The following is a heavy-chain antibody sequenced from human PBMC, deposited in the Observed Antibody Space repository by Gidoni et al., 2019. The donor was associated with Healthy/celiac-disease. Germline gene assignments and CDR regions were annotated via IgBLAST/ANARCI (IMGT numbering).Heavy chain of an antibody. D-gene: IGHD6-19*01. CDR1: GFTFSSYA. Sequence: QVQLVESGGGVVQPGRSLRLSCAASGFTFSSYAMHWVRQAPGKGLEWGAVISYDGSNKYYADSVKGRFTISRDNSKNTLYLQMNSLRAEDTAVYYCAGQVTGSGWYDPGMDYWGQGTLVTVSS. J-gene: IGHJ4*02. CDR3: AGQVTGSGWYDPGMDY. V-gene: IGHV3-30-3*01. CDR2: ISYDGSNK.